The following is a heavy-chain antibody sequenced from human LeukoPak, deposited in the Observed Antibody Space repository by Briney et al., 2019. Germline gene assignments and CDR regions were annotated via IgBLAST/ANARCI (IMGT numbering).Heavy chain of an antibody. CDR3: AKKEYSSSWYLVYGMDV. V-gene: IGHV3-23*01. Sequence: GGSLRLSCAASGFTFSSYAMSWVRQAPGKGLEWVSAISGSGGSTYYADSVEGRFTISRDNSKNTLYLQMNSLRAEDTAVYYCAKKEYSSSWYLVYGMDVWGQGTTVTVSS. D-gene: IGHD6-13*01. CDR1: GFTFSSYA. CDR2: ISGSGGST. J-gene: IGHJ6*02.